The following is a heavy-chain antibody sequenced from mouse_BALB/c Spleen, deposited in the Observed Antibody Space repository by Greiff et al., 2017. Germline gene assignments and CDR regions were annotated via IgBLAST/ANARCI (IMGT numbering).Heavy chain of an antibody. D-gene: IGHD1-1*01. Sequence: QVQLQQSGPGLVQPSQSLSITCTVSGFSLTSYGVHWVRQSPGKGLEWLGVIWSGGSTDYNAAFISRLSISKDNSKSQVFFKMHSLQANDTAIYYCARNLGASSGGSHWGFDVWGAGTTVTVAS. CDR1: GFSLTSYG. V-gene: IGHV2-2*02. J-gene: IGHJ1*01. CDR3: ARNLGASSGGSHWGFDV. CDR2: IWSGGST.